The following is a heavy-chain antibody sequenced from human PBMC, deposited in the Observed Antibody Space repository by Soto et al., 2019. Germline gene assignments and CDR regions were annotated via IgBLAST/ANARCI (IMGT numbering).Heavy chain of an antibody. J-gene: IGHJ6*02. D-gene: IGHD6-13*01. CDR1: GYSFTSYW. CDR3: AKDVEQQLAGDHYYYYYGMDV. Sequence: GESLKISCKGSGYSFTSYWIGWVRQMPGKGLEWMGIIYPGDSDTRYSPSFQGQVTISADKSISTAYLQWSSLKASDTAVYYCAKDVEQQLAGDHYYYYYGMDVWGQGTTVTVSS. V-gene: IGHV5-51*01. CDR2: IYPGDSDT.